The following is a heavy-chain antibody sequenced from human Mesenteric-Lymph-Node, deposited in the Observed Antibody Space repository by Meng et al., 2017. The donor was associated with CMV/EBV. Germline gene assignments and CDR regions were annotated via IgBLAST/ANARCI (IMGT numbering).Heavy chain of an antibody. J-gene: IGHJ6*02. CDR1: GGSFSVNY. V-gene: IGHV4-34*01. D-gene: IGHD5-12*01. CDR2: INHSGDV. CDR3: ARGAWRRLPPLSFYSAMDV. Sequence: SETLSLTCAVDGGSFSVNYWTWIRQPPGKGLEWIGEINHSGDVKYNPSLKSRVTISLDTSKNFSLKLNSVTAADTAVYFCARGAWRRLPPLSFYSAMDVWGQGTTVTVSS.